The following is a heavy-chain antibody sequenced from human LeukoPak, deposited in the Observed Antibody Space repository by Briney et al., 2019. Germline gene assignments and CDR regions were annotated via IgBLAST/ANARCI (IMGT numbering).Heavy chain of an antibody. D-gene: IGHD3-10*01. V-gene: IGHV3-23*01. CDR1: EFTFSNYG. Sequence: GGSLRLSCAASEFTFSNYGMNWVRQAPGKGLEWVSIITSGVGITYYADSVKGRFTISRDNSKNTLYLQMNSLRAEDTAVYYCAKGDYYDFDYWGQGTLVTVSS. J-gene: IGHJ4*02. CDR3: AKGDYYDFDY. CDR2: ITSGVGIT.